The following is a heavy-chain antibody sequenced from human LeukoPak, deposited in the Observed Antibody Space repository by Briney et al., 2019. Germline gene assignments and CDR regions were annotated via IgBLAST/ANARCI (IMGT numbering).Heavy chain of an antibody. D-gene: IGHD3-3*01. CDR1: GYTFSDYY. Sequence: ASVMVSCKASGYTFSDYYIHWVRQAPEQGLEWMGWINPKSGGIHYAPKFQDRVTMTRDSSISTAYMEFRRLRSDDTAVYYCARDRGVLEWLALDYYFGMDVWGQGTTVTVSS. CDR2: INPKSGGI. V-gene: IGHV1-2*02. CDR3: ARDRGVLEWLALDYYFGMDV. J-gene: IGHJ6*02.